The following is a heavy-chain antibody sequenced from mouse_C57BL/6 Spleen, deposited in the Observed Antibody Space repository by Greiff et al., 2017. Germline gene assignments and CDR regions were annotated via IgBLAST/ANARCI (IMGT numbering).Heavy chain of an antibody. Sequence: VQLQESGAELVRPGASVKLSCTASGFNINDDYMHWVKQRPEPGLEWIGWIDPENGDTEYASKFQGKATITADTSSNTAYLQLSSRTSADTAVYYCTTFPEKVYFDVWGTGTTVTVAS. CDR3: TTFPEKVYFDV. J-gene: IGHJ1*03. CDR2: IDPENGDT. CDR1: GFNINDDY. V-gene: IGHV14-4*01.